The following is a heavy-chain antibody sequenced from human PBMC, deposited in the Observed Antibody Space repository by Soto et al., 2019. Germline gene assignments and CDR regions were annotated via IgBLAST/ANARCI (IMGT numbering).Heavy chain of an antibody. CDR1: GFTFSTYW. CDR2: INSDGSRT. CDR3: TIVTNGSSDWFDP. V-gene: IGHV3-74*01. Sequence: EVQLVESGGGLVQPGGSLRLSCAASGFTFSTYWMHWVRQAPGKGLVWVSRINSDGSRTNYADSVKGRFTTFRDNAQNTVYIQINSLRAEDTAVYYYTIVTNGSSDWFDPWGQGTLVTVSS. D-gene: IGHD1-26*01. J-gene: IGHJ5*02.